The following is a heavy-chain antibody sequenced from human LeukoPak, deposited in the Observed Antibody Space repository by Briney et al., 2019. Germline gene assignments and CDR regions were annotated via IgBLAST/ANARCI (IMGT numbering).Heavy chain of an antibody. J-gene: IGHJ4*02. V-gene: IGHV4-39*02. Sequence: PSETLSLTCTVSGGSISTSSFYWGWIRQPPGKGLEWIGSMYYSGSTYYNPSLKSRVTISVDTSKNQFSLKLSSVTAADTAVYYCARDMGRDYDFWSGSPTYYFDYWGQGTLVTVSS. CDR3: ARDMGRDYDFWSGSPTYYFDY. CDR1: GGSISTSSFY. CDR2: MYYSGST. D-gene: IGHD3-3*01.